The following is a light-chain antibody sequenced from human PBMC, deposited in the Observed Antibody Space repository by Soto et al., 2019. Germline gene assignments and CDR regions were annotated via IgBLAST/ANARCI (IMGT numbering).Light chain of an antibody. Sequence: ERVMTQSPATLFVSPGERATLSCRASQSVSSNLAWYQQKPGQAPRLLIYGASTRATGIPARFSGSGSGTEFTLTISSLQSEDFEVDYCQQYNNWPRTFGQGTKVEIK. V-gene: IGKV3-15*01. J-gene: IGKJ1*01. CDR1: QSVSSN. CDR3: QQYNNWPRT. CDR2: GAS.